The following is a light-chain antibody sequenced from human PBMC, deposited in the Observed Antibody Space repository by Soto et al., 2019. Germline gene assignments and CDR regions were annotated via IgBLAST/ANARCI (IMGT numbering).Light chain of an antibody. CDR2: DVS. CDR1: SSDVGGYNY. V-gene: IGLV2-14*01. J-gene: IGLJ2*01. Sequence: QSVLIQPASVSGSPGQSITISCTGTSSDVGGYNYVSWYQQHPGKAPKLMIYDVSIRPSGVSNRFSGSKSGSTASLTISGLQPEDEADYYCSSYTSSSTLVFGGGTKLTVL. CDR3: SSYTSSSTLV.